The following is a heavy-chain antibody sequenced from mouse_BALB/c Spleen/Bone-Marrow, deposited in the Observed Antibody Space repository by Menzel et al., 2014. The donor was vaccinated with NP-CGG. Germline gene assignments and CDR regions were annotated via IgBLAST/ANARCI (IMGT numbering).Heavy chain of an antibody. J-gene: IGHJ1*01. V-gene: IGHV1-74*04. D-gene: IGHD1-2*01. Sequence: LKGCGAEGVRSGASGEMSCHVSGFTFPRDWIHWVKKRPGQGPSWIGMIDPSNNETRLNQKLKDKATLNVDKSSNTAYMQLSSLTSEDSAVYYCANYYGFWYYDVWGAGTTVTVSS. CDR1: GFTFPRDW. CDR2: IDPSNNET. CDR3: ANYYGFWYYDV.